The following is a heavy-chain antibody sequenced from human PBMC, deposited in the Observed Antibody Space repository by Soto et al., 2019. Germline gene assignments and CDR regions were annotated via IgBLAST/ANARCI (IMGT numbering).Heavy chain of an antibody. CDR2: IDNSGST. J-gene: IGHJ4*02. D-gene: IGHD3-3*01. CDR3: ARGGQDFWSGPFDY. Sequence: ASETLSLTCTVSGGSISNYFRNWIRQPAGKGLEWIGRIDNSGSTNYNPSLKSRITMSADTSRNQFSLKLNSVTAADTAVYYCARGGQDFWSGPFDYWGQGALVTVSS. V-gene: IGHV4-4*07. CDR1: GGSISNYF.